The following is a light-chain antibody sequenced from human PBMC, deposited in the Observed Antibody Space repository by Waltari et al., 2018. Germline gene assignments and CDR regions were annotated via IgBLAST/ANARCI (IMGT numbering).Light chain of an antibody. J-gene: IGLJ1*01. CDR1: TYTIGPNSD. V-gene: IGLV1-40*01. CDR2: GND. CDR3: HSHDSSLSAV. Sequence: QSVLTQPPSVSGPPGQRVTISCTGTTYTIGPNSDVPWYQQLPGTAPRLLIYGNDKRPSGVPDRFSASRSGNSASLAITGLQAEDEADYYCHSHDSSLSAVFGTGTKLTVL.